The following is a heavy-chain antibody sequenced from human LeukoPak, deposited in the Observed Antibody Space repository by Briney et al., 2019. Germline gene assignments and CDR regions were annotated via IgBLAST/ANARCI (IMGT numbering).Heavy chain of an antibody. D-gene: IGHD1-26*01. Sequence: GASVKVSCKVSGYTLTELSMHWVRQAPGKGLEGMGGFDPEDGETIYAQKFQGRVTMTEDTSTDTAYMELSSLRSEDTAVYYCATDPPIDSGSRPGLYYWGQGTLVTVSS. CDR2: FDPEDGET. J-gene: IGHJ4*02. V-gene: IGHV1-24*01. CDR3: ATDPPIDSGSRPGLYY. CDR1: GYTLTELS.